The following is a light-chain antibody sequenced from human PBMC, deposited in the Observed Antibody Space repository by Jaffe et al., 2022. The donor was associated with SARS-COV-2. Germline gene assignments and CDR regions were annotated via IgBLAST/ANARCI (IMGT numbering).Light chain of an antibody. CDR2: DVI. CDR3: NSYKFGSVV. CDR1: SSDVGDSNS. V-gene: IGLV2-14*03. Sequence: QSALTQPASVSGSPGQSITISCTGTSSDVGDSNSVSWYQHHPGKAPKLMIYDVINRPSGVSNRFSGSKSGNTASLTISGLQAEDEADYYCNSYKFGSVVFGGGTKLTVL. J-gene: IGLJ2*01.